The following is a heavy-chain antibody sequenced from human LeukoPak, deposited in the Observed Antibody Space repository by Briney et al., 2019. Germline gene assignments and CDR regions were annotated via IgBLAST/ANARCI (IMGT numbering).Heavy chain of an antibody. Sequence: GGSLRLSCAASGFTLSNSWMHWVRQAPGKGLEWVAVISYDGSNKYYADSVKGRFTISRDNSKNTLYLQMNSLRAEDTAVYYCARDEYSSSSLDYWGQGTLVTVSS. V-gene: IGHV3-30-3*01. CDR1: GFTLSNSW. D-gene: IGHD6-6*01. CDR3: ARDEYSSSSLDY. CDR2: ISYDGSNK. J-gene: IGHJ4*02.